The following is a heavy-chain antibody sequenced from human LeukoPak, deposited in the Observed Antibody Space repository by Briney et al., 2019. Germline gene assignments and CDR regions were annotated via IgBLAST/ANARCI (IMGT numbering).Heavy chain of an antibody. CDR2: IYYNGST. CDR3: ASSSRGGY. J-gene: IGHJ4*02. CDR1: GGSISSYY. D-gene: IGHD6-13*01. V-gene: IGHV4-59*01. Sequence: PSETLSLTCTVSGGSISSYYLSWVRQPPGQGLEWIGYIYYNGSTTYNPSLKSRVTISVNTSKNQFSLKLSSVTAADTAVYYCASSSRGGYWGQGTLVTVSS.